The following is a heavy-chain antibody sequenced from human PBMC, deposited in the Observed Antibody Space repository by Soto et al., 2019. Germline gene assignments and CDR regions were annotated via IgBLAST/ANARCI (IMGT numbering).Heavy chain of an antibody. J-gene: IGHJ4*02. CDR2: ISYDGINK. V-gene: IGHV3-30-3*01. D-gene: IGHD5-12*01. CDR1: GFTFSSYA. CDR3: ARARPTGGSCDY. Sequence: GGSLILSCAASGFTFSSYAMHWVRQAPGKGLEWVAVISYDGINKYYSDSVKGGFTRSRGNSKSTLYLKRNSLRAEDTAVDDCARARPTGGSCDYWGQGTRVT.